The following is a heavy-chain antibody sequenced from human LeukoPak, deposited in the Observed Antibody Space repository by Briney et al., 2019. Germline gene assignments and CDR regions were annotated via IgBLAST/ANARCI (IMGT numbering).Heavy chain of an antibody. CDR1: GFTFSSYA. J-gene: IGHJ4*02. Sequence: GGSPRLSCAASGFTFSSYAMSWVRQAPGKGLEWVSAISGGGDSTYYADSVKGRFTISRDNSKNTLYLQMNSLRAGDTAVYYCARGPVLMVYATKPIDYWGQGTLVTVSS. CDR3: ARGPVLMVYATKPIDY. V-gene: IGHV3-23*01. CDR2: ISGGGDST. D-gene: IGHD2-8*01.